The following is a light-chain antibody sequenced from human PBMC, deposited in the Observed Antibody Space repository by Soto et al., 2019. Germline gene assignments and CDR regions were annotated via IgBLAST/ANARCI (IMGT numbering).Light chain of an antibody. J-gene: IGLJ2*01. CDR2: DVS. CDR3: SSYTSYNTLVL. V-gene: IGLV2-14*01. Sequence: QSVLTQPASVSGSPGQSITISCTGTSSDVGAYNYVSWYQQHPGKAPKLMIYDVSNRPSGVSNRFSGSKSGNTASLTISGLQPEDEADYYCSSYTSYNTLVLFDGGTQLTVL. CDR1: SSDVGAYNY.